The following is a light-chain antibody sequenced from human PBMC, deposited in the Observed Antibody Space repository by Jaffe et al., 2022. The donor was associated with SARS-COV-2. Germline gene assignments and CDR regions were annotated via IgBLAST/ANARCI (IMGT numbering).Light chain of an antibody. CDR1: QSINTN. J-gene: IGKJ4*01. Sequence: DIQMTQSPSSLSASVGDRITITCRASQSINTNLNWYQQKPGEAPKVLIYAASTLQGGVPSRFSGSTSGTDFTLTISSLQPEDFATYYCQQSFNTPLTFGGGTKVEIK. V-gene: IGKV1-39*01. CDR3: QQSFNTPLT. CDR2: AAS.